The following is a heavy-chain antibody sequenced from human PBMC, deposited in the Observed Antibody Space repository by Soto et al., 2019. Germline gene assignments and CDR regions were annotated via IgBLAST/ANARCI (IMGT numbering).Heavy chain of an antibody. V-gene: IGHV3-23*01. CDR2: ISGSGGIT. Sequence: PGGSLRLSCIASGFTFSSYAMTWVRQAPGKGLEWVSDISGSGGITYYADSVKGRFTISRDNSKNTLNLQMNSLRADDTAVYYCARARRGAPYYYTMDLWGQGTTVPVSS. CDR1: GFTFSSYA. CDR3: ARARRGAPYYYTMDL. D-gene: IGHD3-10*01. J-gene: IGHJ6*02.